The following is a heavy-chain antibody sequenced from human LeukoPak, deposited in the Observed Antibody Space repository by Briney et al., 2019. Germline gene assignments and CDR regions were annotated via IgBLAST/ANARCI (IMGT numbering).Heavy chain of an antibody. CDR1: GYTFTGYY. V-gene: IGHV1-2*02. Sequence: GASVKVSCKASGYTFTGYYMHWVLQAPGQGLEWMGWINPNSGGTNYAQKFQGRVTMTRDTSISTAYMELSRLRSDDTAVYYCARGPSYYDFWSGYLDYWGQGTLVTVSS. D-gene: IGHD3-3*01. CDR3: ARGPSYYDFWSGYLDY. J-gene: IGHJ4*02. CDR2: INPNSGGT.